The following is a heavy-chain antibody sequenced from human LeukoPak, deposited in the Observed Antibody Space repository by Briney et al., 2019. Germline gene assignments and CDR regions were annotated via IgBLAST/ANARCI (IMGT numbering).Heavy chain of an antibody. CDR2: ISYDGSNK. V-gene: IGHV3-30*04. CDR3: AKGGYSGSSGAFDI. CDR1: GFXFSSYA. D-gene: IGHD1-26*01. Sequence: GGSLRLSCAASGFXFSSYAIHWVRQAPGKGQEWVAVISYDGSNKYYADSVKGRFTISRDNSKNTLYLQMNSLRAEDTAVYYCAKGGYSGSSGAFDIWGQGTMVTVSS. J-gene: IGHJ3*02.